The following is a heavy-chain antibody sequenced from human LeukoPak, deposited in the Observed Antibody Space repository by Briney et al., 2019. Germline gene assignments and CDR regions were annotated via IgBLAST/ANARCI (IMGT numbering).Heavy chain of an antibody. V-gene: IGHV3-7*01. J-gene: IGHJ4*02. CDR1: GFTFSSYW. Sequence: GGSLRLSCAASGFTFSSYWMSWGRQAPGKGREWVANIKQDVSEKYYVDSVKGRFTISRNNAKNSLYLQMNSLRAEDTAVYYCARDYDFWSGYPNSYFDYWGQGTLVTVSS. CDR2: IKQDVSEK. D-gene: IGHD3-3*01. CDR3: ARDYDFWSGYPNSYFDY.